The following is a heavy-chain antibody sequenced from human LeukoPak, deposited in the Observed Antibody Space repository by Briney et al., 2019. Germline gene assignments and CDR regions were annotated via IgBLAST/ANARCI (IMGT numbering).Heavy chain of an antibody. CDR2: ISGSSGST. Sequence: GGSLRLSCAASGFTFSSYAMSWVRQAPGKGLEWVSAISGSSGSTYYADSVKGRFTVSRDNSKNTLYLQMNSLRAEDTAVYYCAKGKGSEAAHFDYWGQGTLVTVSS. CDR3: AKGKGSEAAHFDY. J-gene: IGHJ4*02. D-gene: IGHD2-15*01. CDR1: GFTFSSYA. V-gene: IGHV3-23*01.